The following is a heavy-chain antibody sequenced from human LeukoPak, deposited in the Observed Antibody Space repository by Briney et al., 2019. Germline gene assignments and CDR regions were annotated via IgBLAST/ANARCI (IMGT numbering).Heavy chain of an antibody. D-gene: IGHD2-15*01. Sequence: PGGSLRLSCAASGFTVSSNYMSWVRQAPGKGLEWVSVIYSGGSTYYADSVKGRFTISRDNSKNTLYLQMNGLRAEDTAVYYCARDTRAIVVVVAATLRGYFDYWGQGTLVTVSS. CDR3: ARDTRAIVVVVAATLRGYFDY. V-gene: IGHV3-53*01. J-gene: IGHJ4*02. CDR2: IYSGGST. CDR1: GFTVSSNY.